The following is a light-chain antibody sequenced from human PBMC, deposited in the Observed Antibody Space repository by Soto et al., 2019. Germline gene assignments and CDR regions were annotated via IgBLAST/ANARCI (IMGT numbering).Light chain of an antibody. V-gene: IGKV2-28*01. CDR2: LVS. CDR3: MQALQTPT. J-gene: IGKJ4*01. CDR1: QSLLYRDGRIF. Sequence: DIVMTQSPLSLAVTPGEPASISCRSSQSLLYRDGRIFLDWYLQRPGHSPQLLIYLVSIRASGVADRFSGSGSGTDFTLKISRVEAEDVGIYYCMQALQTPTFGGGTRLDIK.